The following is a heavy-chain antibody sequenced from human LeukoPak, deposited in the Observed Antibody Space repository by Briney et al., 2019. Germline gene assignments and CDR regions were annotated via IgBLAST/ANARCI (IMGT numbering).Heavy chain of an antibody. J-gene: IGHJ4*02. D-gene: IGHD3-9*01. CDR2: VSSDGGTM. V-gene: IGHV3-48*02. CDR1: GFTFSTYT. Sequence: GVLRLSCAASGFTFSTYTMNWVRQAPGEGLEWLSFVSSDGGTMSYADSVKGRFTISRDNVKHSLYLQVNSLRDEDTAVYYCARDRDWAFDYWGQGTLVTVSS. CDR3: ARDRDWAFDY.